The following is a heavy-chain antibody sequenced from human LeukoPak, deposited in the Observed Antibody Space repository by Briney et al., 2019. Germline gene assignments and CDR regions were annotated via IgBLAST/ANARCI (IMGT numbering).Heavy chain of an antibody. CDR3: TRHDDYVWGSYRLDY. D-gene: IGHD3-16*02. J-gene: IGHJ4*02. V-gene: IGHV3-48*03. Sequence: GGSLRLSCAASGFTFSSYEMNWVRQAPGKGLEWVSYISSSGSTIYYADSVKGRFTISRDNAKNSLYLQMNSLKTEDTAVYYCTRHDDYVWGSYRLDYWGQGTLVTVSS. CDR2: ISSSGSTI. CDR1: GFTFSSYE.